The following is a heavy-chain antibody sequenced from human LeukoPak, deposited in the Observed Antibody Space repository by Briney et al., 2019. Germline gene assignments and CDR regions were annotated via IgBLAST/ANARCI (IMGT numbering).Heavy chain of an antibody. J-gene: IGHJ4*02. Sequence: GASVKVSCKASGYTFTSYGISWVRQAPGQGLEWMGWISAYNGNTNYAQKLQGRVTLTTDTSTSTAYMELRSLRSDDTAVYYCARAGSSDLTGYSIDYWGQGTLVTVSS. D-gene: IGHD3-9*01. CDR1: GYTFTSYG. CDR3: ARAGSSDLTGYSIDY. CDR2: ISAYNGNT. V-gene: IGHV1-18*01.